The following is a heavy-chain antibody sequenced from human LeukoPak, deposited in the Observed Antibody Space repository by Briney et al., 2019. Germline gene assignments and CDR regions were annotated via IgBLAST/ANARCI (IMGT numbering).Heavy chain of an antibody. Sequence: SETLSLTCTVSGGSISSSSYYWGWIRQPPGKGLEWIGSIYYSGSTYYNPSLKSRVTISVDTSKNQFSLKLSAVTAADTAVYYCARVFLTIFGVVHKYFYCWGQGILVT. J-gene: IGHJ4*02. V-gene: IGHV4-39*07. CDR3: ARVFLTIFGVVHKYFYC. D-gene: IGHD3-3*01. CDR2: IYYSGST. CDR1: GGSISSSSYY.